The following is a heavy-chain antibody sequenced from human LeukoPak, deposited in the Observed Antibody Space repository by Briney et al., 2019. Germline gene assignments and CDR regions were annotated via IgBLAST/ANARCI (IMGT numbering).Heavy chain of an antibody. D-gene: IGHD2-15*01. Sequence: ASVKVSCKASGYTFTGHYMHWVRQAPGQGLESMGWIDPNSGGTNFAQKFQGRVTMTRDTSISTAYMELSSLTSDDTAVYYCAREVAYCSGGSCSLHHFGYWGQGTLVTVSS. CDR1: GYTFTGHY. J-gene: IGHJ4*02. V-gene: IGHV1-2*02. CDR3: AREVAYCSGGSCSLHHFGY. CDR2: IDPNSGGT.